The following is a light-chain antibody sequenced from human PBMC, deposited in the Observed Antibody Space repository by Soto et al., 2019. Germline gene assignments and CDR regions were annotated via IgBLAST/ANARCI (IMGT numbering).Light chain of an antibody. CDR1: QSISSW. V-gene: IGKV1-5*01. CDR2: DAS. CDR3: QQYNSYPKT. J-gene: IGKJ1*01. Sequence: PSTLSASVGDRVTITCRASQSISSWLAWYQQKPGKAPKLLIYDASSLESGVPSRFSGSGSGTEFTLAISSLQPDDFATYYCQQYNSYPKTFGQGTKVDIK.